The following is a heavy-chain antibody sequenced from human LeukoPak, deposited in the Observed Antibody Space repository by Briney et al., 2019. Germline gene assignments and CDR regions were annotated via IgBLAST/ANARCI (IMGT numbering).Heavy chain of an antibody. J-gene: IGHJ4*02. Sequence: GGSLRLSCAGSGFAFSSDSMNWVRQAPGKGLEWVSYISSSGNTKHYVDSVKGRFTISRDNAKNSVYLQMNSLRNEDTAVYYCARDLTSVPTRWGQGTLVTVSS. V-gene: IGHV3-48*02. CDR1: GFAFSSDS. CDR3: ARDLTSVPTR. CDR2: ISSSGNTK. D-gene: IGHD4-17*01.